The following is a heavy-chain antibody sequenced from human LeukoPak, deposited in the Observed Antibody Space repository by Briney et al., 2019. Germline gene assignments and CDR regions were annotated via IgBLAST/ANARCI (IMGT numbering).Heavy chain of an antibody. Sequence: PSETLSLTCAVYGGSFSGYYWSWIRQPPGKGLEWIGEINHSGSTNYNPSLKSRVTISVDTSKNQFSLKLSSVTAADTAVYYCARRGIAARLKIAFDIWGQGTMVTVSS. CDR1: GGSFSGYY. D-gene: IGHD6-6*01. J-gene: IGHJ3*02. CDR2: INHSGST. CDR3: ARRGIAARLKIAFDI. V-gene: IGHV4-34*01.